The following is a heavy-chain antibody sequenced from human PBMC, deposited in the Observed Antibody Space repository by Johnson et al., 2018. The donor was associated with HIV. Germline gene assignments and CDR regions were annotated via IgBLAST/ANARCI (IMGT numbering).Heavy chain of an antibody. J-gene: IGHJ3*02. CDR2: ISYDGSNK. D-gene: IGHD4-11*01. V-gene: IGHV3-30-3*01. CDR1: GFTFSSYA. CDR3: ARSVHDYSDYLWGRDAFDI. Sequence: RLSCAASGFTFSSYAMHWVRQAPGKGLEWVAVISYDGSNKYYADSVKGRFTISRDNSKNTLYLQMNKLRVEDTAVYYCARSVHDYSDYLWGRDAFDIWGQGTMIIVSS.